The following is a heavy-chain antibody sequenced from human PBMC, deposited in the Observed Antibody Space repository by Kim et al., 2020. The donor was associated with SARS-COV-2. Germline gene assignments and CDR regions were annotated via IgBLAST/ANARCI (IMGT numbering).Heavy chain of an antibody. D-gene: IGHD2-2*01. CDR2: T. V-gene: IGHV3-72*01. J-gene: IGHJ6*02. Sequence: TEYAASVKGRFTSSRDESKNSLYLQMNSLETEDTAVYYCTRAAGSKTGMDVWGQGTTVTVSS. CDR3: TRAAGSKTGMDV.